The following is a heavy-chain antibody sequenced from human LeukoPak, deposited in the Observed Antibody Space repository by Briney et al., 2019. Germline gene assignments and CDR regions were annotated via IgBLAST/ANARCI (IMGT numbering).Heavy chain of an antibody. J-gene: IGHJ5*02. D-gene: IGHD6-13*01. Sequence: SETLSLTCTVSGYSISSGYYWAWIRQPPGQGLEWIGNIYHSGSTYYNPSLKSRVTISVDTSKNQFSLKLSSVTAVDTALYYCARGYSSSWYFNWFDPWGQGTLVTVSS. V-gene: IGHV4-38-2*02. CDR2: IYHSGST. CDR1: GYSISSGYY. CDR3: ARGYSSSWYFNWFDP.